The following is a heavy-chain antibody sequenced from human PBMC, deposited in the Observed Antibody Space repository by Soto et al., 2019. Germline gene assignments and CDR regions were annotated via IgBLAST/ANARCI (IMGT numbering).Heavy chain of an antibody. V-gene: IGHV1-46*03. Sequence: ASVKVSCKASGGTFSNHAINWVRQAPGQGLEWMGIINPSGGSTSYAQKFQGRVTMTRDTSTSTVYMELSSLRSEDTAVYYCASQLDYGDNTLDYWGQGTLVTVSS. J-gene: IGHJ4*02. CDR2: INPSGGST. CDR3: ASQLDYGDNTLDY. CDR1: GGTFSNHA. D-gene: IGHD4-17*01.